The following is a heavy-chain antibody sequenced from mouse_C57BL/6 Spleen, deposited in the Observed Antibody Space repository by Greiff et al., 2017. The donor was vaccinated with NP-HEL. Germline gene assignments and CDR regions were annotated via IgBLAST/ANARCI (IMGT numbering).Heavy chain of an antibody. CDR1: GFSLSTFGMG. Sequence: QVTLKVSGPGILQPSQTLSLTCSFSGFSLSTFGMGVGWIRQPSGKGLEWLAHIWWDDDKYYNPALKSQLTISKDTSKNQVFLKIANVDTADTATYYCARVASYDYDRYFDVWGTGTTVTVSS. J-gene: IGHJ1*03. V-gene: IGHV8-8*01. D-gene: IGHD2-4*01. CDR2: IWWDDDK. CDR3: ARVASYDYDRYFDV.